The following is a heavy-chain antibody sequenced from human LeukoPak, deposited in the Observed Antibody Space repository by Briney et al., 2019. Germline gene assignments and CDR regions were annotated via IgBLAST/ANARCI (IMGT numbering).Heavy chain of an antibody. J-gene: IGHJ5*02. CDR3: AKGISYQLLFNWFDP. CDR2: ISGSGGST. CDR1: GFTFSSYA. D-gene: IGHD2-2*01. Sequence: PGGSLRPSCAASGFTFSSYAMSWVRQAPGKGLEWVSAISGSGGSTYYADSVKGRFTISRDNSKNTLYLQMNSLRAEDTAVYYCAKGISYQLLFNWFDPWGQGTLVTVSS. V-gene: IGHV3-23*01.